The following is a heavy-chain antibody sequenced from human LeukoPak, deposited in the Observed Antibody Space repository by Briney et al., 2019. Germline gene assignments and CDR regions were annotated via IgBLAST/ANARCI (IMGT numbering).Heavy chain of an antibody. V-gene: IGHV3-43*02. CDR2: ISGDGGST. D-gene: IGHD5-18*01. J-gene: IGHJ4*02. Sequence: GGSLRLSCAASGLTLDGYAMHWVRQDPGQGLELVSHISGDGGSTYYADFVKGPFTISRKHSKNSLYLQMNSRRTENTAFYYCAKDAMNTAMVGDYSGQGTLVTVSS. CDR3: AKDAMNTAMVGDY. CDR1: GLTLDGYA.